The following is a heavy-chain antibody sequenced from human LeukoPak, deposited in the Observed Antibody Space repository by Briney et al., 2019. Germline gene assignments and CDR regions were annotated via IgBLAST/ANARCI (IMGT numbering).Heavy chain of an antibody. Sequence: GGSLRLSCAASGFTFSSYNMHWVRQAPGKGLEWVAHIRHDGSDKSYADSVKGRFTVSRDNSKNTLYLHMTSLRSEDTAVYYCAQVYGSASGESIRFWGQGTLVTVSS. D-gene: IGHD3-10*01. CDR3: AQVYGSASGESIRF. V-gene: IGHV3-30*02. J-gene: IGHJ4*02. CDR1: GFTFSSYN. CDR2: IRHDGSDK.